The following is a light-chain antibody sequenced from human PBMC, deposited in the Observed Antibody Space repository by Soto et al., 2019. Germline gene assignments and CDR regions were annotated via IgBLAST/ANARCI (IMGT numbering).Light chain of an antibody. CDR1: QSISNW. CDR3: QQYNTFPWT. CDR2: KAS. Sequence: DIQMTKSPSTLSASVGHKFTVTCWASQSISNWLAWYQQKPGRAPKLLIYKASSLESGVPSRFSGSGSGTEFTLTISSLQPDDFATYYCQQYNTFPWTFGQGTKV. V-gene: IGKV1-5*03. J-gene: IGKJ1*01.